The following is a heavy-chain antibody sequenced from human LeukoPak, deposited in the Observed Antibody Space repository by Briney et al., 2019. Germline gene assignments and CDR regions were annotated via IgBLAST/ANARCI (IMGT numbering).Heavy chain of an antibody. V-gene: IGHV3-48*02. CDR2: ISSSGTI. J-gene: IGHJ4*02. D-gene: IGHD4-23*01. CDR1: GFTFSSYN. CDR3: ARDSPTTVVAPDY. Sequence: GSLRLSCAASGFTFSSYNMNWIRQAPGKGLEWVSYISSSGTIYYADSVKGRFTIPRDNAKRSLYLQMNSLRDEDTAVYYCARDSPTTVVAPDYWGQGTLVTVSS.